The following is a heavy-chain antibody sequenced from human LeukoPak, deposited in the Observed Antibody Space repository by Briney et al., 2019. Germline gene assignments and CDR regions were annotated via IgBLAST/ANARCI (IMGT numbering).Heavy chain of an antibody. J-gene: IGHJ6*03. Sequence: SETLSLTCNVSGDSISSYYRSWIRQPPGKGLEWIGYIYYSGSTSYNPSLKSRVTISVDSSKNQFSLNLKSVTAADTAVYYCARDSNSHLYSYFSMDVWGKGTTVTVSS. CDR3: ARDSNSHLYSYFSMDV. V-gene: IGHV4-59*01. D-gene: IGHD4-11*01. CDR1: GDSISSYY. CDR2: IYYSGST.